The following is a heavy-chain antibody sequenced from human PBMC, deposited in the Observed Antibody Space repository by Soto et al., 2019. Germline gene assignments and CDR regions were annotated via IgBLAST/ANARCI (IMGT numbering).Heavy chain of an antibody. CDR2: IIPILGIA. D-gene: IGHD2-2*01. V-gene: IGHV1-69*02. CDR3: ARPRRDIVVVQVASNDAFDI. CDR1: GGTFSSYT. J-gene: IGHJ3*02. Sequence: QVQLVQSGAEVKKPGSSVKVSCKASGGTFSSYTISWVRQAPGQGLEWMGRIIPILGIANYAQKFQGRVTVRANNSTSTANMELNRLRSEDTAVYYCARPRRDIVVVQVASNDAFDIWGQGTMVTVSS.